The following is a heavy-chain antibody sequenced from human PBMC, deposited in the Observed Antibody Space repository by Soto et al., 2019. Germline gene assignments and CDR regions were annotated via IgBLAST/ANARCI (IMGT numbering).Heavy chain of an antibody. CDR2: IYSSGST. J-gene: IGHJ4*02. V-gene: IGHV4-39*01. D-gene: IGHD6-13*01. CDR3: ARKQPPIAAVEFDY. Sequence: SETLSLTCTVSGGSISSSSYYCGCIRQPPGKWLEWIWSIYSSGSTYYNPSLKRRVTISVDTSKNQFSLKLNSVTAADTVVYFCARKQPPIAAVEFDYWGKAPLVTVPS. CDR1: GGSISSSSYY.